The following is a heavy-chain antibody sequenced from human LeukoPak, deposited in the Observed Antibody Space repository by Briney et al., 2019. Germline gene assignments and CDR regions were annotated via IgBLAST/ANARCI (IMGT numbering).Heavy chain of an antibody. J-gene: IGHJ3*02. Sequence: GASVKVSCKASGYSFTDYFLYWVRQAPGQGLEWMGRINPDAGDTNYAQTSQGRITMTRDTSISTAYMELSSLKSDDTAVYYCARLSTATRHWLAASDIWGQGTVVTVSS. CDR3: ARLSTATRHWLAASDI. D-gene: IGHD6-19*01. CDR1: GYSFTDYF. CDR2: INPDAGDT. V-gene: IGHV1-2*06.